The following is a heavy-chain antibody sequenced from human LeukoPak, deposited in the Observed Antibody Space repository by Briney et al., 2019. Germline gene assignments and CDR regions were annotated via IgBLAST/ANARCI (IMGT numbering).Heavy chain of an antibody. V-gene: IGHV3-48*03. D-gene: IGHD2-15*01. J-gene: IGHJ2*01. Sequence: TGGSLRLSCAASGFTFSSYEVSWVRQAPGKGLEWVSYISSGSNTIYYADSVKGRFTISRDNAKNSLYLQMNSLRAEDTAVYYCARAYCSGGSCPYWYFDLWGRGTLVTVSS. CDR2: ISSGSNTI. CDR3: ARAYCSGGSCPYWYFDL. CDR1: GFTFSSYE.